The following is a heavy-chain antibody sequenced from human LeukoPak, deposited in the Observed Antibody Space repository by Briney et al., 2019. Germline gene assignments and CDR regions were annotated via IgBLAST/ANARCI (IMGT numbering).Heavy chain of an antibody. CDR3: AKDRQQWLGHLEY. V-gene: IGHV3-30*18. J-gene: IGHJ4*02. CDR1: GFTFSSYG. Sequence: PGRSLRLSCAASGFTFSSYGMHWVRQAPGKGLEWVAVISYDGSNKYYADSVKGRFTISRDNSKNTLYLQMNSLRAEDTAVYYCAKDRQQWLGHLEYWGQGTLATVSS. CDR2: ISYDGSNK. D-gene: IGHD6-19*01.